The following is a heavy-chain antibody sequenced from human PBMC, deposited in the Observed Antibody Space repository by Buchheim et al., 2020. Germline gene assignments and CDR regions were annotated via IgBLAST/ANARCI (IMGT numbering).Heavy chain of an antibody. J-gene: IGHJ4*02. Sequence: QVQLVESGGGVVQPGRSLRLSCAASGFTFSSYGMHWVRQAPGKGLEWVAFIRYDGSNKYYADSVKGRFTISRENSKNTLYLQMNSLRAEDTAVYYCAKDVGRFLEWLDSDYWGQGTL. D-gene: IGHD3-3*01. CDR3: AKDVGRFLEWLDSDY. CDR2: IRYDGSNK. CDR1: GFTFSSYG. V-gene: IGHV3-30*02.